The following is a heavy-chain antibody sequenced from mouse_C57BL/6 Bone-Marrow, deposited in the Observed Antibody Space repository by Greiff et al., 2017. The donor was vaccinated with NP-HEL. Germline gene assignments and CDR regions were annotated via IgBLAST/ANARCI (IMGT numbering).Heavy chain of an antibody. J-gene: IGHJ3*01. CDR2: ISYSGST. CDR1: GYSITSGYD. D-gene: IGHD4-1*01. V-gene: IGHV3-1*01. Sequence: EVQLQQSGPGMVKPSQSLSLTCTVTGYSITSGYDWHWIRHFPGNKLEWMGYISYSGSTNYNPSLKSRISITHDTSKNHFFLKLNSVTTEDTATYYCARAHNWDWFAYWGQGTLVTVSA. CDR3: ARAHNWDWFAY.